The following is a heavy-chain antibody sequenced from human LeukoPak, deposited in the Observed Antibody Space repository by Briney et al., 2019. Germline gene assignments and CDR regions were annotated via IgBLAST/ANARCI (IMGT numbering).Heavy chain of an antibody. V-gene: IGHV4-34*01. D-gene: IGHD4-17*01. CDR2: INHSGST. CDR3: ARGRKWYGDYAY. J-gene: IGHJ4*02. CDR1: GGSFSGYY. Sequence: SETLSLTCAVYGGSFSGYYWSWIRQPPGKGLEWIGEINHSGSTNYNPSLKSRVTISVDTSKNQFSLKLSSVTAADTAVYYCARGRKWYGDYAYWGQGTLVTDSS.